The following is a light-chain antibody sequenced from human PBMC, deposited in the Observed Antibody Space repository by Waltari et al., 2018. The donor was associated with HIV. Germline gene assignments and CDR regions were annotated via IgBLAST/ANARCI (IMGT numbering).Light chain of an antibody. CDR1: QTVSSTS. CDR3: QQYGSSPQT. V-gene: IGKV3-20*01. CDR2: GAS. Sequence: EIGLTQSPGTLSLSPGEKPTLSCRASQTVSSTSLAWYQQKPGQAPRLLIYGASSRATGIPDRFSGSGSGTDFTLTISRLEPEDFAVYYCQQYGSSPQTFGQGTKVEIK. J-gene: IGKJ1*01.